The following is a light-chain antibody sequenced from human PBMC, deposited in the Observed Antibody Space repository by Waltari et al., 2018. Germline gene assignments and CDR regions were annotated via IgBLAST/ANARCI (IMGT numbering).Light chain of an antibody. CDR2: EVT. Sequence: QSALTQPPSASGSPGQSVTISCTGTSSDNGGYNYVSWYQQHPGKAPTLMIYEVTNRPAWVPDRFSASKAGNTASLTVSGLQAEDEADYYCSSFAGSTNWVFGGGTKLTVL. V-gene: IGLV2-8*01. CDR1: SSDNGGYNY. CDR3: SSFAGSTNWV. J-gene: IGLJ3*02.